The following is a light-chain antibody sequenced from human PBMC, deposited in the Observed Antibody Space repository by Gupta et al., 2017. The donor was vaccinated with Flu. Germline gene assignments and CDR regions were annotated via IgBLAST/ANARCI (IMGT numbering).Light chain of an antibody. V-gene: IGLV2-14*01. CDR3: SAGISSSTLV. CDR1: NSDIGSYNY. Sequence: QSALTQPASVSGSPGQSITISCTGTNSDIGSYNYVSWYQQHPGQAHKLLIYGVTNRPAGVSNRFSASKSGDTASLTISGRPAEDEAEYYCSAGISSSTLVFGGGTKLTVL. J-gene: IGLJ2*01. CDR2: GVT.